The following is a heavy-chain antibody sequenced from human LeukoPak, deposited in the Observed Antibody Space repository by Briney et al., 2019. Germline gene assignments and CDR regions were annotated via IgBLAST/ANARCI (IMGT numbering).Heavy chain of an antibody. V-gene: IGHV3-53*01. CDR2: IYSGGST. D-gene: IGHD3-3*01. CDR3: ARGSYDFWSGYYTTAYYFDY. CDR1: GFTFSSYG. Sequence: GGSLRLSCAASGFTFSSYGMSWVRQAPGKGLEWVSVIYSGGSTYYADSVKGRFTISRDNSKNTLYLQMNSLRAEDTAVYYCARGSYDFWSGYYTTAYYFDYWGQGTLVTVSS. J-gene: IGHJ4*02.